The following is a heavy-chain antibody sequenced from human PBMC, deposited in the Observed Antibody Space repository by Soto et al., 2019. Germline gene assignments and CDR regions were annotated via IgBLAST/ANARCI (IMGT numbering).Heavy chain of an antibody. CDR1: GGTFDDFI. D-gene: IGHD4-4*01. CDR2: IVPMFGTA. V-gene: IGHV1-69*01. J-gene: IGHJ6*02. CDR3: ARNGTYSRSLGQCSGMDV. Sequence: QVQLVQSGAEVKEPGSSVKVSCKASGGTFDDFIMNWVRQTPGQGLEWMGGIVPMFGTATYAEKFKGRVTLSATGSRRTAYVEWTSMSAETTAYYYGARNGTYSRSLGQCSGMDVCGQGTMVPVS.